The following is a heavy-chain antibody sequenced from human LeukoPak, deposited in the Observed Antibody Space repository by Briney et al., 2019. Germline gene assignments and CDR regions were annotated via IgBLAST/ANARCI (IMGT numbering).Heavy chain of an antibody. CDR1: GFTFSSYA. Sequence: PGGSLRLSCAASGFTFSSYAMSWVRQAPGKGLEWVSDISGSGGSTYYADSVKGRFTISRDNSKDTLYLQMNSLRAEDTAVYYCAKVGVVVAATLYFDYWGQGTLVTVSS. CDR2: ISGSGGST. D-gene: IGHD2-15*01. J-gene: IGHJ4*02. CDR3: AKVGVVVAATLYFDY. V-gene: IGHV3-23*01.